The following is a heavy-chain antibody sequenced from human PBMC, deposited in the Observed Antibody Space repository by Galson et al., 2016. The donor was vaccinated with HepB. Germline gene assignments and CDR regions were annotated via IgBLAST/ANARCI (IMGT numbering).Heavy chain of an antibody. V-gene: IGHV4-31*03. J-gene: IGHJ4*02. CDR2: IYYSGST. D-gene: IGHD6-19*01. CDR3: ARYSGSGYYFDY. CDR1: GGSISSGDYY. Sequence: TLSLTCTVSGGSISSGDYYWSWIRQHPGKGLEWIGCIYYSGSTYYNPSLKSRLAISAETSKNQFSLKLTSVTAADTALYFCARYSGSGYYFDYWGQGTLVTVSS.